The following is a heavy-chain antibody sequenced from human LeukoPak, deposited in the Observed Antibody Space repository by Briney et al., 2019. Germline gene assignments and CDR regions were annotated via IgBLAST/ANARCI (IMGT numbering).Heavy chain of an antibody. CDR3: ARAGYSYGATKRIFDY. D-gene: IGHD5-18*01. V-gene: IGHV4-59*12. Sequence: SETLSLTCTVSGGSISSYYWSWIRQPPGKGLEWIGYIYYSGSTNYNPSLKSRVTISVDTSKNQFSLKLSSVTAADTAVYYCARAGYSYGATKRIFDYWGQGTLVTVSS. J-gene: IGHJ4*02. CDR2: IYYSGST. CDR1: GGSISSYY.